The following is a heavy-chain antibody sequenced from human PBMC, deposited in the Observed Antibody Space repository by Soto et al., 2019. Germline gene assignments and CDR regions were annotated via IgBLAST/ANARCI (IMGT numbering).Heavy chain of an antibody. J-gene: IGHJ6*02. Sequence: EVQLLESGGGLLQPGGSLRLSCAASGFTFSSYAMNWVRQTPGKGLEWVSCIGSRGDDIYYIDSVKGRFTISRDNSKSTLYLHMTSLSAEDTAIYYCANAWRGGYDDMDVGGQGTAVTVSS. CDR1: GFTFSSYA. V-gene: IGHV3-23*01. D-gene: IGHD3-3*01. CDR2: IGSRGDDI. CDR3: ANAWRGGYDDMDV.